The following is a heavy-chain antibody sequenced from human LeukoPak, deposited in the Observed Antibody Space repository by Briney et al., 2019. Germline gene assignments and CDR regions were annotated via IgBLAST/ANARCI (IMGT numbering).Heavy chain of an antibody. J-gene: IGHJ4*02. CDR2: IGGDGGTT. D-gene: IGHD3-10*01. CDR1: GFSFSNYA. V-gene: IGHV3-23*01. Sequence: GGSLRLSCAASGFSFSNYAVSWVRQAPGKRLEWVSAIGGDGGTTYYADSVKGRFTIARDNSKNTLYLQMNSLRAEDTAVYYCARDLWYWGQGTLVTVSS. CDR3: ARDLWY.